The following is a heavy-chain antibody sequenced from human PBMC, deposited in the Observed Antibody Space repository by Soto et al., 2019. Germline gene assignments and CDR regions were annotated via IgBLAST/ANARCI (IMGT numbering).Heavy chain of an antibody. CDR2: INPNSGGT. V-gene: IGHV1-2*04. CDR3: ARGSSGWSNIAGGMDV. CDR1: GYTFTGYY. D-gene: IGHD6-19*01. J-gene: IGHJ6*02. Sequence: ASVKVSCKASGYTFTGYYMHWVRQAPGQGLEWMGWINPNSGGTNYAQKFQGWVTMTRDTSISTAYMELSRLRSDDTAVYYCARGSSGWSNIAGGMDVWGQGTTVTVSS.